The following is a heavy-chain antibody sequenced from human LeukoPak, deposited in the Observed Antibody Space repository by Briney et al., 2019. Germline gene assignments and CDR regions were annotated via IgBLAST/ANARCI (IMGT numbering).Heavy chain of an antibody. CDR2: IKQDGSEK. D-gene: IGHD2-2*01. CDR3: ASPADYCSSTSCYGVY. Sequence: GGSLRLSCAASGFTFSSYWMSWVRQAPGKGLEWVANIKQDGSEKYYVDSVKGRFTISRDNAENSLYLQMNSLRAEDTAVYYCASPADYCSSTSCYGVYWGQGTLVTVSS. V-gene: IGHV3-7*01. J-gene: IGHJ4*02. CDR1: GFTFSSYW.